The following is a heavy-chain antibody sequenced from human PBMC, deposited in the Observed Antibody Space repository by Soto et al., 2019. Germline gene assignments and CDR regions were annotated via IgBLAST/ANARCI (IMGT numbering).Heavy chain of an antibody. CDR2: MNPNSGNT. V-gene: IGHV1-8*01. CDR3: ARSTHDYGDRH. Sequence: QVQLVQSGAEVKKPGASVRVSCEASGYTFTSYEINWVRQATGQGLEWMGWMNPNSGNTGYAQRFQGRVTMTRNTSISTACMELSSLRSEDTAVYYCARSTHDYGDRHWGQGTLVTVYS. CDR1: GYTFTSYE. J-gene: IGHJ4*02. D-gene: IGHD4-17*01.